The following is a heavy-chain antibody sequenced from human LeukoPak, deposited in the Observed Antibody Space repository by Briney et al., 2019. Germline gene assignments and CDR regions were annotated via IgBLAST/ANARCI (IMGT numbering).Heavy chain of an antibody. V-gene: IGHV5-51*01. D-gene: IGHD1-26*01. Sequence: GESLKVSCKGSGYRFTSYWIAWVRQMPGKGLEWMGTIYPDDSETRYSPSSQGQVTISADKSISTAYLQWSTLEASDTATYYCARPSSGTYYGMDVWGQGTTVTVSS. CDR1: GYRFTSYW. J-gene: IGHJ6*02. CDR2: IYPDDSET. CDR3: ARPSSGTYYGMDV.